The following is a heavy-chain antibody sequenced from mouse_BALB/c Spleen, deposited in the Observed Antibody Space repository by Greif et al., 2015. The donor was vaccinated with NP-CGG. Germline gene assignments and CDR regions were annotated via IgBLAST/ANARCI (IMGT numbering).Heavy chain of an antibody. D-gene: IGHD1-1*02. CDR3: AGGRWYFDV. CDR2: IYPGSGST. V-gene: IGHV1-55*01. Sequence: QVQLQQSGAELVKPGTSVKLSCKASGYNFTSYWINWVKLRPGQGLEWIGDIYPGSGSTNYNEKFKSKATLTVDTSSSTAYMQLSSLASEDSALYYCAGGRWYFDVWGAGTTVTVSS. J-gene: IGHJ1*01. CDR1: GYNFTSYW.